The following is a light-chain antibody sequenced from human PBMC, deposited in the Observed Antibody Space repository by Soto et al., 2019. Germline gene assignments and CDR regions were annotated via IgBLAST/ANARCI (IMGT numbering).Light chain of an antibody. CDR3: EQRRTWPLT. J-gene: IGKJ4*01. V-gene: IGKV3-11*02. CDR2: DAS. Sequence: EILLTQSPATLSLSSGESADLSCSASRGVGTFLAWYQHKPGQAPRLLILDASTRATVVPPRFSGSKSGRDFTLSISRREPEDFAVYYCEQRRTWPLTFGGGTKGDIK. CDR1: RGVGTF.